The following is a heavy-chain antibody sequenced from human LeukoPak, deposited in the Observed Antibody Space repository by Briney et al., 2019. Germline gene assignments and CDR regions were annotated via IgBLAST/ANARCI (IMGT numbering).Heavy chain of an antibody. D-gene: IGHD4-17*01. V-gene: IGHV3-30*18. Sequence: PGRSLRLSCAASGFTFSSYGMHWVRQAPGKGLDWVAVISYDGSNKYYADSVKGRFTISRDNSKNTLYLQMNSLRAEDTAVYYCAKAWLDYGDYWDWFDPWGQGTLVTVSS. CDR2: ISYDGSNK. CDR1: GFTFSSYG. CDR3: AKAWLDYGDYWDWFDP. J-gene: IGHJ5*02.